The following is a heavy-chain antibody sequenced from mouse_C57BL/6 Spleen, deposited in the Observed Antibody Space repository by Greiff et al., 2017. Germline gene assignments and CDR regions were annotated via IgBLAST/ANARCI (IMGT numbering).Heavy chain of an antibody. J-gene: IGHJ4*01. CDR2: IDPNSGGT. CDR1: GYTFTSYW. CDR3: ARGIYYGSSYGYYYAMDY. D-gene: IGHD1-1*01. V-gene: IGHV1-72*01. Sequence: VQLQQPGAELVKPGASVKLSCTASGYTFTSYWMHWVKQRPGRGLEWIGRIDPNSGGTKYNEKFKSQATLTVDKPSSTAYMQLSSLTSEDSAVYYCARGIYYGSSYGYYYAMDYWGQGTSVTVSS.